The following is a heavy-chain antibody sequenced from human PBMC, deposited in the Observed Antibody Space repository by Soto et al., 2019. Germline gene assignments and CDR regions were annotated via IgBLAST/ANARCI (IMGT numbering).Heavy chain of an antibody. CDR2: INPNSGGT. V-gene: IGHV1-2*04. CDR3: ARDDPARNGMDV. Sequence: EASVKVSCKASGYTFTGYYMHWVRQAPGQGLEWMGWINPNSGGTNYAQKFRGWVTMTRDTSISTAYMELSRLRSDDTAVYYCARDDPARNGMDVWGQGTTVTVSS. CDR1: GYTFTGYY. J-gene: IGHJ6*02.